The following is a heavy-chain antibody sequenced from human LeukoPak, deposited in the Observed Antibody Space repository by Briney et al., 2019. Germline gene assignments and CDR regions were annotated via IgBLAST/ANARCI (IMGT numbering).Heavy chain of an antibody. D-gene: IGHD6-19*01. Sequence: GGSLRLSCTASGFTFGDYLMSWFRQAPGKGLEWIGFISGGTTEYAASVKGRFTISRDDSTSIAYLQMNSLTTEDTAVYCCSRGSGWLSVYWGQGTLVTVSS. V-gene: IGHV3-49*03. CDR1: GFTFGDYL. CDR2: ISGGTT. J-gene: IGHJ4*02. CDR3: SRGSGWLSVY.